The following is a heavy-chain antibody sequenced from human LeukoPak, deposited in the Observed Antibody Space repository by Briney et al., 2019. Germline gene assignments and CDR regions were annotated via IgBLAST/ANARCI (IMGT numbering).Heavy chain of an antibody. J-gene: IGHJ5*02. D-gene: IGHD3-10*01. CDR1: GFTFSSYS. Sequence: PGGSLRLSCAASGFTFSSYSMNWVRQAPGKGLEWVSAISGSGGSTYYADSVKGRFTISRDNSKNTLYLQMNSLRAEDTAVYYCAKDRGSQDGWFDPWGQGTLVTVSS. CDR3: AKDRGSQDGWFDP. CDR2: ISGSGGST. V-gene: IGHV3-23*01.